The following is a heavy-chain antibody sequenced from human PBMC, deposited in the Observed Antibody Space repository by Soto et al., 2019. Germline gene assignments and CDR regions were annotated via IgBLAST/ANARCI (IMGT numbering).Heavy chain of an antibody. D-gene: IGHD6-6*01. CDR1: GGTFSSYA. Sequence: QVQLVQSGAEVKKPGSSVKVSCKASGGTFSSYAISWVRQAPGQGLEWMGGIIPIFGTANYAQKFQGRVTITADESTSTAYMELSSLRSEDTAVYXXXXGEGIAARPYYYGMDVWGQGTTVTVXS. CDR3: XXGEGIAARPYYYGMDV. V-gene: IGHV1-69*01. CDR2: IIPIFGTA. J-gene: IGHJ6*02.